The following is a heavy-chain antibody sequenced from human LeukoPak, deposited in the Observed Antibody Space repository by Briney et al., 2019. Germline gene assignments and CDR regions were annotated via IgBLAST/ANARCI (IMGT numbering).Heavy chain of an antibody. CDR3: AKLGSKYYDFWKYYFDY. V-gene: IGHV3-30*02. CDR1: GFTFSNYG. D-gene: IGHD3-3*01. CDR2: TRYDGSNK. J-gene: IGHJ4*02. Sequence: GGSLRLSCTASGFTFSNYGMHWVRQAPGKGLEWVAFTRYDGSNKQYADSVKGRFTISRDNSKNTLYLQMNSLRAEDTAVYYCAKLGSKYYDFWKYYFDYWGQGTLVTVSS.